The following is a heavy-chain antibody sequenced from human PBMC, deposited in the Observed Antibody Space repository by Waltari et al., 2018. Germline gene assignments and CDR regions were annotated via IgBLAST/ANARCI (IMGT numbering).Heavy chain of an antibody. D-gene: IGHD3-3*01. CDR3: ARADYDFWSGYSPREAFDI. Sequence: EVQLVESGGGLVQPGGSLRLSCAASGFTFSSYWMSWVRQAPGKGLEWVANIKQDGSEKYYVDSVKVRFTISRDNAKNSLYLQMNSLRAEDTAVYYCARADYDFWSGYSPREAFDIWGQGTMVTVSS. J-gene: IGHJ3*02. V-gene: IGHV3-7*01. CDR1: GFTFSSYW. CDR2: IKQDGSEK.